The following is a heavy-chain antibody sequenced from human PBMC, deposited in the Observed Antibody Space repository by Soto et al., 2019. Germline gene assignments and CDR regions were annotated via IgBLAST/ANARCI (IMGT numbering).Heavy chain of an antibody. Sequence: QIQLVESGGGVVQAGRSLRLYCVASGFTFGFFGMHWVRLAPGKGVEWVAFISADGGNKYYADSVTGRFTLSRDNSKNTVSLQMITLGDDDTALYYCSRRNLTFDFDSWGQGTLVTVSS. CDR2: ISADGGNK. CDR3: SRRNLTFDFDS. J-gene: IGHJ4*02. CDR1: GFTFGFFG. V-gene: IGHV3-30*03.